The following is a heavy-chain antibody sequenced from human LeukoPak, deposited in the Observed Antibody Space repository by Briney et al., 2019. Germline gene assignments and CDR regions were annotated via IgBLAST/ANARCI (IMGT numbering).Heavy chain of an antibody. CDR3: ARGGYSSSWYRPLNYYYYYGMDV. Sequence: AGGSLRLSCAASGFTFSSYWMSWVRQAPGKGLEWVANIKQDGSEKYYVDSVKGRFTISRDNAKNSLYLQMNSLRAEDTAVYYCARGGYSSSWYRPLNYYYYYGMDVWGQGTTVTVSS. CDR2: IKQDGSEK. CDR1: GFTFSSYW. J-gene: IGHJ6*02. V-gene: IGHV3-7*03. D-gene: IGHD6-13*01.